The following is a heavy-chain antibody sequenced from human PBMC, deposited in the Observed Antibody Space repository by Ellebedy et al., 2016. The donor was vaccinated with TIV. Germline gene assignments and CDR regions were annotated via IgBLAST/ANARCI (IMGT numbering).Heavy chain of an antibody. V-gene: IGHV4-59*01. Sequence: MPSETLSLTCTVSGASITSYYWNWIRQPPGKGLEWIAYIFYSGHTNYNPSLKSRVTMSVDTSKNQFSLKLSSVTTADTAVYYCARWVGHFDFWGQGAQVTVSS. CDR3: ARWVGHFDF. D-gene: IGHD1-26*01. CDR2: IFYSGHT. CDR1: GASITSYY. J-gene: IGHJ4*02.